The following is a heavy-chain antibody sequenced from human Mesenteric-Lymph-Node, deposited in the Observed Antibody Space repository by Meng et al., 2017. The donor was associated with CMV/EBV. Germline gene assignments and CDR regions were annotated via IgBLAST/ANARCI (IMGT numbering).Heavy chain of an antibody. CDR3: TYGSGSRLSLDYYYGMDV. CDR1: GSTFSSYA. Sequence: GESLKISCAASGSTFSSYAMHWVRQAPGKGLEWVAVISYDGSNKYYRDSVKGRFTISRDNSKNTLYLQMNSLRAEDTAVYYCTYGSGSRLSLDYYYGMDVWGQGTTVTVSS. D-gene: IGHD3-10*01. V-gene: IGHV3-30*04. CDR2: ISYDGSNK. J-gene: IGHJ6*02.